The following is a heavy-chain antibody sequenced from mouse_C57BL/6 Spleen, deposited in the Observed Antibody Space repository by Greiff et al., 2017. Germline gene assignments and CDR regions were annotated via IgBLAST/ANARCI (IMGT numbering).Heavy chain of an antibody. CDR1: GYAFSSYW. J-gene: IGHJ4*01. CDR3: AVNLERNYYAMDY. V-gene: IGHV1-80*01. Sequence: VQLQQSGAELVKPGASVKISCKASGYAFSSYWMNWVKQRPGKGLEWIGQIYPGDGDTNYNGKFKGKATLTADKSSSTAYMQLSSLTSEDSAVYFSAVNLERNYYAMDYWGQGTSVTVSS. CDR2: IYPGDGDT.